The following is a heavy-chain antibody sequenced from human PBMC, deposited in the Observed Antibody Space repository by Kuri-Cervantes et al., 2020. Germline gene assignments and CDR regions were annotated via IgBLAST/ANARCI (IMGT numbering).Heavy chain of an antibody. CDR1: GYTFTSYY. CDR2: INPSGGST. CDR3: ARSGYSSGDYNWFDP. V-gene: IGHV1-46*01. D-gene: IGHD6-25*01. J-gene: IGHJ5*02. Sequence: ASVKVSCKASGYTFTSYYMHWVRQAPGQGLEWMGIINPSGGSTSYAQKFQGRVTMTRDTSTSTVYMELSSLRSEDTAVYYCARSGYSSGDYNWFDPWGQGTLVTVSS.